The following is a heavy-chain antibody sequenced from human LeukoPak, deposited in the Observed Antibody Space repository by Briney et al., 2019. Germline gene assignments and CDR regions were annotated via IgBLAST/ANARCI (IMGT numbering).Heavy chain of an antibody. CDR3: ARDNATGNWFDP. D-gene: IGHD1-1*01. J-gene: IGHJ5*02. V-gene: IGHV4-31*03. Sequence: SETLSLTCTVSGGSISSGGYYWSWIRQHPGKGLEWIGYIYYSGSTYYNPSLKSRVTISVDTSKNQFSLKLSSVTAADTAVYYCARDNATGNWFDPWGQGTLVTVSS. CDR1: GGSISSGGYY. CDR2: IYYSGST.